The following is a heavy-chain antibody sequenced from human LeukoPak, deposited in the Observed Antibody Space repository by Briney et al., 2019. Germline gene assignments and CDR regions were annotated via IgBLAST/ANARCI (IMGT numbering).Heavy chain of an antibody. V-gene: IGHV3-21*01. D-gene: IGHD2-2*01. J-gene: IGHJ3*02. CDR2: ISSSSSYI. Sequence: GGSLRLSCAASGFTFSSYSMNWVRQAPGKGLEWVSSISSSSSYIYYADSVKGRFTISRDNAKNSLYLQMNSLRAVDTAVYYCARRMVSTLGYCSGTSCYGAFDIWGQGTMVTVSS. CDR3: ARRMVSTLGYCSGTSCYGAFDI. CDR1: GFTFSSYS.